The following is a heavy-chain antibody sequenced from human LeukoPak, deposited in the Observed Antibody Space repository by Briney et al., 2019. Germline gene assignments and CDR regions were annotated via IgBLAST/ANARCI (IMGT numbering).Heavy chain of an antibody. CDR2: IWYDGSNK. CDR3: ARDPPHGDYYYGMDV. Sequence: GGSLRLSCAASRFTFSSYGMSWVRQAPGKGLEWVAVIWYDGSNKYYADSVKGRFTISRDNSKNTLYLQMNSLRAEDTAVYYCARDPPHGDYYYGMDVWGQGTTVTVSS. D-gene: IGHD4-17*01. CDR1: RFTFSSYG. J-gene: IGHJ6*02. V-gene: IGHV3-33*08.